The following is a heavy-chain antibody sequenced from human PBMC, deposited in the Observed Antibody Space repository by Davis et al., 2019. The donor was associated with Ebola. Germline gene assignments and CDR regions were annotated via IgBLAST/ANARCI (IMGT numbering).Heavy chain of an antibody. Sequence: SETLSLTCTVSGGSISSYYWSWIRQPPGKGLEWIGYFYYSGSTNYNPSLKSRVTISVDTSKNQFSLKLSSVTAADTAVYYCARVGGYSYGLDYWGQGTLVTVSS. D-gene: IGHD5-18*01. J-gene: IGHJ4*02. V-gene: IGHV4-59*01. CDR1: GGSISSYY. CDR3: ARVGGYSYGLDY. CDR2: FYYSGST.